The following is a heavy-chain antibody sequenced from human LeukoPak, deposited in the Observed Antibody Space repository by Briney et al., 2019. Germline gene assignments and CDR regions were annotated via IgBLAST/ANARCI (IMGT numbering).Heavy chain of an antibody. CDR3: ARDEEVQLERRFDY. CDR2: INPNSGGT. D-gene: IGHD1-1*01. Sequence: ASVKVSCKASGYTFTGYYMHWVRQAPGQGLEWMARINPNSGGTNYAQKFQGRVTMTRDTSISTAYMELSRLRSDDTAVYYCARDEEVQLERRFDYWGQGTLVTVSS. V-gene: IGHV1-2*06. J-gene: IGHJ4*02. CDR1: GYTFTGYY.